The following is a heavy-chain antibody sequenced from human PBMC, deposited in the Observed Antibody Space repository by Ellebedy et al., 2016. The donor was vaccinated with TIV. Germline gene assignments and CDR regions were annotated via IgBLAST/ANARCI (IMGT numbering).Heavy chain of an antibody. CDR1: GFTFSSYA. V-gene: IGHV3-30*04. CDR2: ISYDGSNK. CDR3: ARTSITMVRGVIGYFQH. Sequence: GESLKISCAASGFTFSSYAMHWVRQAPGKGLEWVAVISYDGSNKYYADSVKGRFTISRDNSKNTLYLQMNSLRAEDTAVYYCARTSITMVRGVIGYFQHWGQGTLVTVSS. J-gene: IGHJ1*01. D-gene: IGHD3-10*01.